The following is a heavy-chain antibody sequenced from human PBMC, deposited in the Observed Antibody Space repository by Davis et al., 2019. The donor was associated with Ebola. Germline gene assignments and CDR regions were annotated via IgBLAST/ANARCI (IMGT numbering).Heavy chain of an antibody. CDR2: INPSGGST. D-gene: IGHD6-6*01. CDR3: AADPVVATRLGAFDI. V-gene: IGHV1-46*01. Sequence: AASVKVSCKASGYTFTSYYMHWVRQAPGQGLEWMGIINPSGGSTSYAQKFQGRVTMTRDTSTSTVYMELSSLRSEDTAVYFCAADPVVATRLGAFDIWGQGTMVTVSS. CDR1: GYTFTSYY. J-gene: IGHJ3*02.